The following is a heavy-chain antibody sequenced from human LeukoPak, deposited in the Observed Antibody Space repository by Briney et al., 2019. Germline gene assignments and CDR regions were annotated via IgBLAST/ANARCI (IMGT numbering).Heavy chain of an antibody. J-gene: IGHJ6*02. V-gene: IGHV3-23*01. Sequence: SGRSLRLSCAASGFTFSSYAMSWVRQAPGKGLEWVSAISGSGDSTYYADSVKGRFTISRDNSKNTLYLQMNSLRAEDTAVYYCAKADSSGYYYYYYGMDVWGQGTTVTVSS. CDR1: GFTFSSYA. CDR2: ISGSGDST. CDR3: AKADSSGYYYYYYGMDV. D-gene: IGHD3-22*01.